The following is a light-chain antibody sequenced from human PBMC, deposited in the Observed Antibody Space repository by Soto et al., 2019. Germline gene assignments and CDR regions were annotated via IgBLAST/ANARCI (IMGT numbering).Light chain of an antibody. J-gene: IGLJ3*02. Sequence: QSALTQPASVSGSPGQWITISCTGSSSDVGSYDRVSWYQQYPGKAPTLMIYEVNKRPSGISNRFSGSKSGNTASLTISGLQAEDEAPYYCSSSLGGPTWVFGGGTKVTVL. CDR3: SSSLGGPTWV. CDR1: SSDVGSYDR. CDR2: EVN. V-gene: IGLV2-23*02.